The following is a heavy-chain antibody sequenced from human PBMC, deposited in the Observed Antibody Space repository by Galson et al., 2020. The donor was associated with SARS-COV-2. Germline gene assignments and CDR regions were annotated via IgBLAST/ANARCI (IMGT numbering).Heavy chain of an antibody. CDR1: GFTFSSYA. CDR3: AKVYCTGGVCYPEYFQH. V-gene: IGHV3-23*01. J-gene: IGHJ1*01. D-gene: IGHD2-8*02. Sequence: GGSLRLSCAASGFTFSSYAMSWVRQAPGKGLEWVSAISGSGGSTYYADSVKGRFTISRDNSKNTLYLQMNSLRAEDTAVYYCAKVYCTGGVCYPEYFQHWGQGTLVTVSS. CDR2: ISGSGGST.